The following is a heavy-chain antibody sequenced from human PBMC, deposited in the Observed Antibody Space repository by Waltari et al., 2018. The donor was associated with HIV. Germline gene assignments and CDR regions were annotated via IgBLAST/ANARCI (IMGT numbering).Heavy chain of an antibody. CDR2: VKGVGIEK. CDR1: GPPFGTIR. CDR3: ASPDRCNEDNSGDLPWGY. D-gene: IGHD6-19*01. Sequence: EGQLGESGGGLVHPGGSLTLPCGVSGPPFGTIRRRWLRSAPGKGLECVANVKGVGIEKKYVESVKGLCVISRDSRKSSVYIQMDSLRVEDTAVYYCASPDRCNEDNSGDLPWGYWGKGSQVIFSS. J-gene: IGHJ4*02. V-gene: IGHV3-7*01.